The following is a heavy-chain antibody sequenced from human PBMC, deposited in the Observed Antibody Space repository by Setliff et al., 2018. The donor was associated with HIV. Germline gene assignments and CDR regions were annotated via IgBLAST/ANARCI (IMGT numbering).Heavy chain of an antibody. CDR2: IWYDGSKK. J-gene: IGHJ4*02. CDR1: GFTFSSYG. V-gene: IGHV3-33*01. D-gene: IGHD3-22*01. CDR3: GRVRPHYYDSNGSSMDY. Sequence: PGGSLRLSCVVSGFTFSSYGMHWVRQAPGKGLEWVAVIWYDGSKKYYAGTVQGRVNISRDNSKNTLYLQMDSLRAEDTAVYYCGRVRPHYYDSNGSSMDYWGQGTLVTVSS.